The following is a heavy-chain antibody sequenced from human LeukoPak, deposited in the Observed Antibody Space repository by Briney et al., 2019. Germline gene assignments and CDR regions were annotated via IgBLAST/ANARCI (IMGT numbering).Heavy chain of an antibody. CDR2: ISGSGGNT. J-gene: IGHJ6*02. CDR3: AKSVATISEGMDV. CDR1: GFTFSNYA. V-gene: IGHV3-23*01. D-gene: IGHD5-12*01. Sequence: GGSLRLSCAASGFTFSNYAMSWVRQAPGKGLEWVSVISGSGGNTYYADSVKGRFTISRDNSKNTLYLQMNSLRAEDTAVYYCAKSVATISEGMDVWGHGTTVTVSS.